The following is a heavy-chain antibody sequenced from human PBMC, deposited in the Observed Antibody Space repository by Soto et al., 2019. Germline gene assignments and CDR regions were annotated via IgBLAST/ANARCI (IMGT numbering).Heavy chain of an antibody. CDR3: ARDCSSTSCKPFDY. D-gene: IGHD2-2*01. J-gene: IGHJ4*02. CDR2: ISSSSSTI. CDR1: GFTFSSYS. V-gene: IGHV3-48*01. Sequence: EVQLVESGGGLVQPGGSLRLSCAASGFTFSSYSMNWVCQAPGKGLEWVSYISSSSSTIYYADSVKGRFTISRDNAKNSLYLQMKSLRAEDTAVYYCARDCSSTSCKPFDYWGQGTLVTVSS.